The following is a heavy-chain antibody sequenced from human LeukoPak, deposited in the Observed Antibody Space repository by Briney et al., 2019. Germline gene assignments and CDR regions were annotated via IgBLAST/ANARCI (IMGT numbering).Heavy chain of an antibody. CDR1: GFTFSSYW. V-gene: IGHV3-74*01. CDR3: ARTGRDGYNYYYYYYMDV. J-gene: IGHJ6*03. Sequence: GGSLRLSCAASGFTFSSYWMHWVRQAPGKGLVWVSRINSDGSSTSYADSVKGRFTISRDNAKNTLYLQMNSLRAEDTAVYYCARTGRDGYNYYYYYYMDVWGKGTTVTVSS. CDR2: INSDGSST. D-gene: IGHD5-24*01.